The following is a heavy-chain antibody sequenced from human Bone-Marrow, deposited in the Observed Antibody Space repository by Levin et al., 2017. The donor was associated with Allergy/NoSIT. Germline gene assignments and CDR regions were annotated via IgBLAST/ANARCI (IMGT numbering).Heavy chain of an antibody. D-gene: IGHD1-7*01. J-gene: IGHJ4*02. Sequence: NASETLSLTCAVSGGSMSAYYWNWFRQPPGKGLEWIGYTHYTGNTNLNPSLKSRVTLSMDASRSQLSLKLTSVTAADTAVYYCAGSNWNYGSYWGQGKLVTVSS. CDR1: GGSMSAYY. CDR2: THYTGNT. CDR3: AGSNWNYGSY. V-gene: IGHV4-59*03.